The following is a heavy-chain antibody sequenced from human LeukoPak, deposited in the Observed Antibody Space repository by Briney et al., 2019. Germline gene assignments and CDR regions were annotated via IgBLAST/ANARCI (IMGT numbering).Heavy chain of an antibody. V-gene: IGHV3-30-3*01. D-gene: IGHD7-27*01. CDR2: ISYDGSNK. Sequence: GGSLRLSCAASGFTFSSYAMHWVRQAPGKGLEWGAVISYDGSNKYYADSVKGRFTISRDNSKNTLYLQMNSLRAEDTAVYYCARDSSRVTGIDAFDIWGQGTMVTVSS. CDR3: ARDSSRVTGIDAFDI. CDR1: GFTFSSYA. J-gene: IGHJ3*02.